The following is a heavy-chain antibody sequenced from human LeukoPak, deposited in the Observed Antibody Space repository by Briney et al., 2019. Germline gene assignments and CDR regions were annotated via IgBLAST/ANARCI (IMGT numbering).Heavy chain of an antibody. Sequence: PSGTLSLTCSVSGGSISSYYWSWIRQPPGKGLEYIGYSYYSGSTDYNPSLKSRVTISVDTSNQFSLILTSVTAADTAVYYCARQSIAARRAFDIWGQGTMVTVSS. D-gene: IGHD6-6*01. CDR1: GGSISSYY. J-gene: IGHJ3*02. CDR3: ARQSIAARRAFDI. CDR2: SYYSGST. V-gene: IGHV4-59*08.